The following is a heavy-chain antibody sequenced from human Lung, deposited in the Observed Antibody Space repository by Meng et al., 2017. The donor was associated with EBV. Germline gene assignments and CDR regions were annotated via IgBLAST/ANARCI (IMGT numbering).Heavy chain of an antibody. Sequence: HVRLHDTGTGLVKPSPTPSLPCTVSGASISSGGYYWSWIRQHPGKGLEWIGYIYYSGSTYYNPSLKSLVTISVDTSKNQFSLKLSSVTAADTAVYYCARVVAGRYNWFDPWGQGTLVTVSS. V-gene: IGHV4-31*01. D-gene: IGHD6-6*01. CDR2: IYYSGST. J-gene: IGHJ5*02. CDR3: ARVVAGRYNWFDP. CDR1: GASISSGGYY.